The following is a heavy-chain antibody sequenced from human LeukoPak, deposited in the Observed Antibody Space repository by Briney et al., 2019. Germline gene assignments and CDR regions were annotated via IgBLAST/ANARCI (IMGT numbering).Heavy chain of an antibody. CDR2: ISTRSSYL. Sequence: GGSLRLSCAASGFTFSTYTMNWVGQAPGKGGQGVSSISTRSSYLYYADSVKGRFTISRDDAKNSLYLQLNSLRAEDTAVYYCATLASTDGYWGQGTLVTVSS. CDR3: ATLASTDGY. J-gene: IGHJ4*02. CDR1: GFTFSTYT. V-gene: IGHV3-21*01. D-gene: IGHD1-1*01.